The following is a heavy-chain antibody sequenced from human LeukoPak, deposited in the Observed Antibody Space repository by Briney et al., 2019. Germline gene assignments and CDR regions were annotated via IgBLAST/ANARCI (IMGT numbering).Heavy chain of an antibody. CDR1: GFSFTYFW. CDR3: ARNMVRGYEDAFDI. CDR2: INQDASAK. J-gene: IGHJ3*02. D-gene: IGHD3-10*01. Sequence: GGSLRLSCAASGFSFTYFWMTWVRQAPGKGLEWVANINQDASAKYYVDSVKGRFTISRDNAKNSLYLQMNSLRAEDTAVYYCARNMVRGYEDAFDIWGQGTMVTVSS. V-gene: IGHV3-7*01.